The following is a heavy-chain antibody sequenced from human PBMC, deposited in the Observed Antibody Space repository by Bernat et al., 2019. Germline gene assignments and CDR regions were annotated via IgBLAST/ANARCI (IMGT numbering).Heavy chain of an antibody. Sequence: QVQLVESGGGVVQPGRSLRLSCAASGFTFSSYGMHWVRQAPGKGLEWVAVISYDGSYKNHADSVKGRFTISRDNSKNTLYLQMNSLRAEDTAVYYCAKEGSDYGDYNAFDIWGQGTMVTVSS. J-gene: IGHJ3*02. CDR3: AKEGSDYGDYNAFDI. D-gene: IGHD4-17*01. V-gene: IGHV3-30*18. CDR2: ISYDGSYK. CDR1: GFTFSSYG.